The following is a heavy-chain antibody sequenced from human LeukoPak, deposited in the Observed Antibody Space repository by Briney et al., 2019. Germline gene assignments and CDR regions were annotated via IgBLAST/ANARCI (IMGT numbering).Heavy chain of an antibody. V-gene: IGHV4-4*07. D-gene: IGHD3-3*01. CDR1: GGSISSYY. Sequence: PSETLPLTCTVSGGSISSYYWSWLRQPAGKGLEWIGRIYTSGSTNYNPSLKSRVTMSVDTSKNQFSLKLSSVTAADTAVYYCAGGGFLEWLPGGYYYGMDVWGQGTTVTVSS. CDR2: IYTSGST. J-gene: IGHJ6*02. CDR3: AGGGFLEWLPGGYYYGMDV.